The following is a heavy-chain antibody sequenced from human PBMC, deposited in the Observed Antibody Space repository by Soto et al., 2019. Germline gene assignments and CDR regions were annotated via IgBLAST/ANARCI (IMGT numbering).Heavy chain of an antibody. CDR3: ARDRSGSYMFDY. CDR2: ISSSGSTI. V-gene: IGHV3-11*01. Sequence: PWGSLRLSCAASGFTFIDYYIILIRHAPLKGLEWVSYISSSGSTIYYADSVKGRFTISRDNAKNSLYLQMNSLRAEDTAVYYCARDRSGSYMFDYWGQGTLVTVSS. J-gene: IGHJ4*02. CDR1: GFTFIDYY. D-gene: IGHD1-26*01.